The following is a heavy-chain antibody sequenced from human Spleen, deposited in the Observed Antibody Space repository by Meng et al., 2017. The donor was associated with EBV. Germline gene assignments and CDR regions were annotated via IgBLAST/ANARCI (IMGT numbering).Heavy chain of an antibody. D-gene: IGHD3-22*01. V-gene: IGHV4-30-4*08. J-gene: IGHJ4*02. Sequence: QLQLQESGPGQVKPSETLSLTCTVSGGSISSFYYWGWIRQPPGKGLEWISGTTYSNPSLKSRVTVSVDTSKNQFSLKLSSVTAADTAVYYCARTSSGYKSYYVDYWGQGTLGTVSS. CDR1: GGSISSFYY. CDR3: ARTSSGYKSYYVDY. CDR2: SGTT.